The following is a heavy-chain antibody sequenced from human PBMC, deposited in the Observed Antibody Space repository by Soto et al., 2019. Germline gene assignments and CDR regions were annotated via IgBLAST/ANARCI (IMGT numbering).Heavy chain of an antibody. CDR3: AKEATNSPYNWFDP. CDR1: GFTFSNYA. Sequence: GGSLRLSCAASGFTFSNYAMSWVRQAPGKGLEWVSGLSDGGGSTFYADSVKGRFTISRDNAKNTLYLQMSSLRAEDTAVYYCAKEATNSPYNWFDPWGQGTLVTVSS. J-gene: IGHJ5*02. CDR2: LSDGGGST. D-gene: IGHD2-8*01. V-gene: IGHV3-23*01.